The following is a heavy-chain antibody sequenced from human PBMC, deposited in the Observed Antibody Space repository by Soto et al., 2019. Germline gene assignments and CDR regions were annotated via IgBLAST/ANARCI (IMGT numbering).Heavy chain of an antibody. V-gene: IGHV4-59*01. D-gene: IGHD3-22*01. J-gene: IGHJ5*02. CDR3: ASGDYYDSSGDGWFDP. CDR2: IYYSGST. Sequence: TSETLSLTCTVSGGSISSYYLSWSRQRPGKGLEWIVYIYYSGSTNYNPSLKSRVTISVDTSKNQFSLKLSSVTAADTAVYYCASGDYYDSSGDGWFDPWGQGTLVTVSS. CDR1: GGSISSYY.